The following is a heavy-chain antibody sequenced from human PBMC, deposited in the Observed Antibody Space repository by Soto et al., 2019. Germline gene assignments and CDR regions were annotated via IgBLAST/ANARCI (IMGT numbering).Heavy chain of an antibody. Sequence: GASVKVSCKASGYTFTGYYMHWVRQAPGQGLEWMGWINPNSGGTNYAQKFQGRVTMTRDTSISTAYMELSRLRSDDTAVYYCASESSSSVNWFDPWGQGTLVTVSS. CDR2: INPNSGGT. J-gene: IGHJ5*02. D-gene: IGHD6-6*01. V-gene: IGHV1-2*02. CDR3: ASESSSSVNWFDP. CDR1: GYTFTGYY.